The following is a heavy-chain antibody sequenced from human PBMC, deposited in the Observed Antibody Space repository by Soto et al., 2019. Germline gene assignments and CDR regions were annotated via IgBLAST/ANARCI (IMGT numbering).Heavy chain of an antibody. CDR3: ARWDDYGASDKYHFDQ. D-gene: IGHD4-17*01. V-gene: IGHV1-18*01. CDR1: GYTFTASG. CDR2: TSIYNGHT. Sequence: QVPLVQSGPEVQKPGASLKVSCKASGYTFTASGISWVRQAPGQGLEWMGWTSIYNGHTEYSPKFLGRVVMTTDTSADTAYLELKSLRPADAALYSCARWDDYGASDKYHFDQWGQGTLVTVS. J-gene: IGHJ4*02.